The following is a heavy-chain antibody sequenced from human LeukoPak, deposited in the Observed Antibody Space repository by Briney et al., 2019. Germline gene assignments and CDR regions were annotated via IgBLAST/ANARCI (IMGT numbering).Heavy chain of an antibody. Sequence: SETLSLTCAVYGESFSGYYWSWIRQSPGKGLEWIGEINHSGSTNNSPSLKSRVTISVDTSKNQFSLRLSSVTAADTAVYYCARAGSVLLWFGERRSNWFDPWGQGTLVTVSS. CDR1: GESFSGYY. CDR2: INHSGST. J-gene: IGHJ5*02. V-gene: IGHV4-34*01. D-gene: IGHD3-10*01. CDR3: ARAGSVLLWFGERRSNWFDP.